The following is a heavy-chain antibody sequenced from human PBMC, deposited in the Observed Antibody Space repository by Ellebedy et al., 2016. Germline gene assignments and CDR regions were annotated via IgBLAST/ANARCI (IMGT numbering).Heavy chain of an antibody. D-gene: IGHD5-18*01. Sequence: GGSLRLSCAASGFTFSNAWMNWVRQAPGKGLEWVGRIKSKTDGGAADYAAPVKGRFAIARDDSKNTLYLQMNSLKTEDTAVYFCTTVYRYNYDSVWGQGTLVTVSS. CDR3: TTVYRYNYDSV. CDR2: IKSKTDGGAA. V-gene: IGHV3-15*01. CDR1: GFTFSNAW. J-gene: IGHJ4*02.